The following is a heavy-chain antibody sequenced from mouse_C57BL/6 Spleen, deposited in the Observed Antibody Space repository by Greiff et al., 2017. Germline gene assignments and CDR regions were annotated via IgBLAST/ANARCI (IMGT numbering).Heavy chain of an antibody. D-gene: IGHD2-4*01. J-gene: IGHJ1*03. CDR3: TKGIYYDYGDWYFDV. CDR1: GFNIKDDY. Sequence: VQLKESGAELVRPGASVKLSCTASGFNIKDDYMHWVKQRPEQGLEWIGWIDPENGDTEYDSKFQGKATITADTSPNTAYLQLSSLTSEDTAVYYCTKGIYYDYGDWYFDVWGTGATVTVSS. CDR2: IDPENGDT. V-gene: IGHV14-4*01.